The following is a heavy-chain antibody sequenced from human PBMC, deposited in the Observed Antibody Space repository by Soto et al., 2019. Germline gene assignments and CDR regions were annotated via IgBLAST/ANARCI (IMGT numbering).Heavy chain of an antibody. Sequence: SETLSLTCAVYGGSFSGYYWSWIRQPPGKGLERIGEINHSGSTNYNPSLKSRVTISVDTSKNQFSLKLSSVTAADTAVYYCARERLGYCSSTSCYQYGMDVWGQGTTVTVSS. CDR2: INHSGST. D-gene: IGHD2-2*01. CDR3: ARERLGYCSSTSCYQYGMDV. J-gene: IGHJ6*02. V-gene: IGHV4-34*01. CDR1: GGSFSGYY.